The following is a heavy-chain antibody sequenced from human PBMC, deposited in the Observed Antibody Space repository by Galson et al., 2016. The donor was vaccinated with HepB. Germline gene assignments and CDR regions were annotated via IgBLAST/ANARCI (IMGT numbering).Heavy chain of an antibody. CDR1: GFTFSDYA. Sequence: SLRLSCAAPGFTFSDYAMHWVRQAPGKGLEWVAVLSFDGSNPYYADSVKGRFTISRDNSKNTLFLHMRSLRPEDTAVYYCARPTLRLLEWLPFDSWGQGTLVIVSS. J-gene: IGHJ4*02. CDR2: LSFDGSNP. D-gene: IGHD3-3*01. V-gene: IGHV3-30*15. CDR3: ARPTLRLLEWLPFDS.